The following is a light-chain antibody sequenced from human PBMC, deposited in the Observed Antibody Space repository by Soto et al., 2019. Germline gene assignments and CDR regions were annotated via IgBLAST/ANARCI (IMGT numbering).Light chain of an antibody. CDR1: QDIMNY. Sequence: DIQMTQSPSSLSASVGDRVTMTCRASQDIMNYVAWYQQKPGEVPKLLIYAASTLQSGVPARFSGGGFGTDFTLTISSLRPEDVATYYCQRYHSALLTFGPGTKVDLK. V-gene: IGKV1-27*01. J-gene: IGKJ3*01. CDR3: QRYHSALLT. CDR2: AAS.